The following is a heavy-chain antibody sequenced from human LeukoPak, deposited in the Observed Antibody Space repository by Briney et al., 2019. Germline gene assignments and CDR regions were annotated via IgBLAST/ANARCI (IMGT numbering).Heavy chain of an antibody. V-gene: IGHV1-8*01. CDR1: GYTFSNND. J-gene: IGHJ4*02. Sequence: ASVKVSCKASGYTFSNNDINWVRQATGQGIEWMGWVSPDSGDTGYAPNFRGRVTMTTDTSINTAYMELTSLTSEDTAIYYCTRGRAAGDWGQGTLVTVSS. D-gene: IGHD6-19*01. CDR2: VSPDSGDT. CDR3: TRGRAAGD.